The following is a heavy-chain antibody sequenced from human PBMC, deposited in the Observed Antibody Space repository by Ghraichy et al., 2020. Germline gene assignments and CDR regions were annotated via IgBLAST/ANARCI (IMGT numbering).Heavy chain of an antibody. CDR1: GYSFISYG. CDR3: ARGINWLDP. V-gene: IGHV1-18*01. J-gene: IGHJ5*02. Sequence: ASVKVSCKASGYSFISYGITWVRQAPGQGLEWMGWITTKSGNTQYAQKFQGRVIMTTETSMDTAYMELRSLRFDDTAVYYCARGINWLDPWGQGTLVTVSS. CDR2: ITTKSGNT.